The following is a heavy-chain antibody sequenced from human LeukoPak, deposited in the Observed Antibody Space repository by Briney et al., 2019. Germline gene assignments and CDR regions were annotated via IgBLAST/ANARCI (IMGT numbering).Heavy chain of an antibody. CDR2: IYTSGST. CDR1: GGSISSGSYY. Sequence: PSQTLSLTCTVSGGSISSGSYYWSWIRQPAGKGLEWIGRIYTSGSTNYNPSLKSRVTISVDTSKNQFSLKLSSVTAADTAVYYCARGDVVVVAATPGYYFDYWGQGTLVTVSS. V-gene: IGHV4-61*02. D-gene: IGHD2-15*01. CDR3: ARGDVVVVAATPGYYFDY. J-gene: IGHJ4*02.